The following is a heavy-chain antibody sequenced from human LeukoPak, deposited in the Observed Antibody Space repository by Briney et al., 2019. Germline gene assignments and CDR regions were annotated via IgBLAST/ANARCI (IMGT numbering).Heavy chain of an antibody. J-gene: IGHJ4*02. CDR3: ARESGLED. D-gene: IGHD3-10*01. CDR1: GFTFSSYA. Sequence: GRSLRLSCAASGFTFSSYAMHWVRQAPGKGLEWVAVISYDGSNKYYADSVKGRFTISRDNSKNTLYLQMNSLRAEDTAVYYCARESGLEDWGRGTLVTVSS. V-gene: IGHV3-30-3*01. CDR2: ISYDGSNK.